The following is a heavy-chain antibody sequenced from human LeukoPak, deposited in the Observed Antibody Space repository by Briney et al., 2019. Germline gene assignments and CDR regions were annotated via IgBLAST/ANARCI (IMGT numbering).Heavy chain of an antibody. Sequence: PGGSLRLPCAASGFIFSKVYMSWVRQAPGKGLERVGRIKSETDGGTADYAVPVTGRFTISRDDSKNTVYLQMNSLKIEDTGVYYCLTTRWGQGTLVTVSS. CDR2: IKSETDGGTA. J-gene: IGHJ4*02. V-gene: IGHV3-15*01. CDR3: LTTR. CDR1: GFIFSKVY.